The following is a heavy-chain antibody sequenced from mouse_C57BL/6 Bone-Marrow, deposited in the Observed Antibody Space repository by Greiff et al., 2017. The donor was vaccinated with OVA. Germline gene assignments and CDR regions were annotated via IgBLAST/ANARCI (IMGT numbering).Heavy chain of an antibody. J-gene: IGHJ4*01. Sequence: VEESGPGLVKPSQSLSLTCSVTGYSITRGYYWNWIRQFPGKKLEWMGYISYDGSNNYNPSLKNRISITRDTSKNQFFLKLNSVTTEDTATYYCARNAYYSNYDYYAMDYWGQGTSVTVSS. V-gene: IGHV3-6*01. CDR3: ARNAYYSNYDYYAMDY. CDR1: GYSITRGYY. CDR2: ISYDGSN. D-gene: IGHD2-5*01.